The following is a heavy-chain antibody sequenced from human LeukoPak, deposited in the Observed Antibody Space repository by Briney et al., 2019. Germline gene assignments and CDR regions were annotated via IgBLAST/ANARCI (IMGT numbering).Heavy chain of an antibody. CDR2: ISAYNGNT. V-gene: IGHV1-18*01. CDR1: GYTFTSYG. J-gene: IGHJ6*02. Sequence: ASVKVSCKASGYTFTSYGISWVRQAAGQGLEWMGWISAYNGNTNYAQKLQGRVTMTTDTSTSTAYMELRSLRSDDTAVYYCARVYCSSTSCYRAYYYGMDVWGQGTTVTVSS. D-gene: IGHD2-2*02. CDR3: ARVYCSSTSCYRAYYYGMDV.